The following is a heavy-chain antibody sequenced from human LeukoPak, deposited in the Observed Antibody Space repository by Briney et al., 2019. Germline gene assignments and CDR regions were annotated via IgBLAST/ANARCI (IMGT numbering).Heavy chain of an antibody. J-gene: IGHJ5*02. Sequence: SVKVSCKASGDTLNNDDITWVRQAPGRGLEWMGRIVPTVEITNYAESFQGRVTITADKSTNTFYMQLASLMSSDTAIYFCARGNYGDPNWFDPWGQGTLVTVSS. CDR1: GDTLNNDD. D-gene: IGHD4-17*01. CDR2: IVPTVEIT. CDR3: ARGNYGDPNWFDP. V-gene: IGHV1-69*04.